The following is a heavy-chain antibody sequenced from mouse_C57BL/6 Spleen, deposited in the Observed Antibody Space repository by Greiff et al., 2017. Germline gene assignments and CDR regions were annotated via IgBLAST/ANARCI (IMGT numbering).Heavy chain of an antibody. V-gene: IGHV1-82*01. J-gene: IGHJ2*01. D-gene: IGHD1-1*01. CDR2: IYPGDGDT. CDR3: ARGVLRREFDY. CDR1: GYAFSSSW. Sequence: VQLQQSGPELVKPRASVKISCKASGYAFSSSWMNWVKQRPGKGLEWIGRIYPGDGDTNYNGKFKGKATLTADKSSSTAYMQLSSLTSEDSAVYFCARGVLRREFDYWGQGTTLTVSS.